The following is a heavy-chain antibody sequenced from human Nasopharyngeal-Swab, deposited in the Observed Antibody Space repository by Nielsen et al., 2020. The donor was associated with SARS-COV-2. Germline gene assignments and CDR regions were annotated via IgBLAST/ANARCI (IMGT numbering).Heavy chain of an antibody. V-gene: IGHV3-30*18. D-gene: IGHD6-13*01. CDR1: GFSFSSYA. CDR3: AKGGYLKAAEAFDI. J-gene: IGHJ3*02. Sequence: GESLKISCVASGFSFSSYAMHWVRQAPGKGLEWVAVISFDGSNKYYADSVKGRLTISRDSSKNTLYLQMNSLRAEDTAVYYCAKGGYLKAAEAFDIWGQGTMVTVSS. CDR2: ISFDGSNK.